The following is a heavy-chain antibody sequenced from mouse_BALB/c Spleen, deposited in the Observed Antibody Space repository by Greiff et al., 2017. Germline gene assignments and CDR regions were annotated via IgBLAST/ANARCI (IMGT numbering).Heavy chain of an antibody. CDR2: IWGDGST. Sequence: VQRVESGPGLVAPSQSLSITCTASGFSLTGYGVNWVRQPPGKGLEWLGMIWGDGSTDYNSALKSRLSISKDNSKSQVFLKMNSLQTDDTARYYCARDRLYGRFAYWGQGTLVTVSA. CDR1: GFSLTGYG. D-gene: IGHD1-2*01. V-gene: IGHV2-6-7*01. CDR3: ARDRLYGRFAY. J-gene: IGHJ3*01.